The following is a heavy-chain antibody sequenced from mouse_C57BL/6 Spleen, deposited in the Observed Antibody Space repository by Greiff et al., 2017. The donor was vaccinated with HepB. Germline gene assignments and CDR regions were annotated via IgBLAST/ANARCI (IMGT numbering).Heavy chain of an antibody. CDR3: ARQDYDGAAY. J-gene: IGHJ3*01. V-gene: IGHV5-17*01. Sequence: EVKLMESGGGLVKPGGSLKLSCAASGFTFSDYGMHWVRQAPEKGLEWVAYISSGSSTIYYADTVKGRFTISRDNAKNTLFLQMTSLRSEDTAMYYCARQDYDGAAYWGQGTLVTVSA. CDR1: GFTFSDYG. CDR2: ISSGSSTI. D-gene: IGHD2-4*01.